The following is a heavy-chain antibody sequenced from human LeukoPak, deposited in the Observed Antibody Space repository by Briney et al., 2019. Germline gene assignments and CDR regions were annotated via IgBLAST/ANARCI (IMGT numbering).Heavy chain of an antibody. D-gene: IGHD1-26*01. CDR1: GCSISSSIYY. Sequence: PSETLSLTCTVSGCSISSSIYYWAWIRQPPGKGLEWIGSIYYSGATYYNPSLKSRVTISIDTSKNQFSLKLSSVTAADTAVYYCATPYSGGYHGLDIWGQGTMVTVSS. CDR2: IYYSGAT. CDR3: ATPYSGGYHGLDI. J-gene: IGHJ3*02. V-gene: IGHV4-39*01.